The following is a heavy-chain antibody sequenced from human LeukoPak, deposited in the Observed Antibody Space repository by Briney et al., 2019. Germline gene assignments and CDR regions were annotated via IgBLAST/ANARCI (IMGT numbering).Heavy chain of an antibody. J-gene: IGHJ6*02. CDR3: ARLINFQGYCSGGSCYSVLVHYYGMDV. CDR1: GFTFSSYS. Sequence: SGGSLRLSCAASGFTFSSYSMNWVRQAPGKGLEWVSSISSSSSYIYYADSVKGRFTISRDNAKNSLYLQMNSLRAEDTAVYYCARLINFQGYCSGGSCYSVLVHYYGMDVWGQGTTVTVSS. V-gene: IGHV3-21*01. CDR2: ISSSSSYI. D-gene: IGHD2-15*01.